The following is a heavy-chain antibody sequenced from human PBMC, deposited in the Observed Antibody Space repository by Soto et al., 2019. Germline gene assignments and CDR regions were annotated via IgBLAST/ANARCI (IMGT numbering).Heavy chain of an antibody. V-gene: IGHV5-51*01. D-gene: IGHD6-6*01. Sequence: LGESLKISCKASGYTFTSYWIGWVRQMPGKGLEWMGIIYPGDSDTRYSPSFQGQVTISADKSISTAYLQWSSLKASDTAMYYCARPSSSPYYYYGMDVWGQGTTVTVSS. CDR1: GYTFTSYW. CDR3: ARPSSSPYYYYGMDV. CDR2: IYPGDSDT. J-gene: IGHJ6*02.